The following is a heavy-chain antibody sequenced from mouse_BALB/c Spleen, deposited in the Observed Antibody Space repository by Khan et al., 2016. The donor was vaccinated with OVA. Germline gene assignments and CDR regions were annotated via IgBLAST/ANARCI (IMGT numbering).Heavy chain of an antibody. CDR3: VREGAYYRSDGWFAY. V-gene: IGHV1-4*01. CDR1: GYTFTSFT. D-gene: IGHD2-14*01. Sequence: QVQLKQSGAELARPGASMKMSCKASGYTFTSFTVHWIRQRPGQALEWIGHINPSNYYTNYNQKFKDKATLIVDKSSNTAYMQLSSLTSEDSAVYYWVREGAYYRSDGWFAYWGQGTLVTVSA. J-gene: IGHJ3*01. CDR2: INPSNYYT.